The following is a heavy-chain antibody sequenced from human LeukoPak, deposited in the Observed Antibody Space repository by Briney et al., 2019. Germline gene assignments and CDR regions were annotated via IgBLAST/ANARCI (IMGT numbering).Heavy chain of an antibody. J-gene: IGHJ4*02. CDR1: GFTSSSYW. CDR2: INSDGSNT. V-gene: IGHV3-74*01. D-gene: IGHD6-19*01. CDR3: ARAYSSGWYGDFDY. Sequence: GGSLRLSCAASGFTSSSYWMHWVRQAPGKGLVWVSRINSDGSNTNYADSVKGRFTISRDNSKKTMYLQMNSLTTEDTAVYYCARAYSSGWYGDFDYWGQGTLVTVSS.